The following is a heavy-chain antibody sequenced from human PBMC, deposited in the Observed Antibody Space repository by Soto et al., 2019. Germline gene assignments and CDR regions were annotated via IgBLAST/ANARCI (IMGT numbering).Heavy chain of an antibody. D-gene: IGHD3-3*01. V-gene: IGHV3-49*03. CDR3: TREVLRFLAASYYYMDV. Sequence: PGGSLRLSCTASGFTFGDYAMSWFRQAPGKGLEWVGFIRSKAYGGTTEYAASVKGRFTISRDDSKSIAYLQMNSLKTEDTAVYYCTREVLRFLAASYYYMDVWGKGTTVTFSS. CDR2: IRSKAYGGTT. J-gene: IGHJ6*03. CDR1: GFTFGDYA.